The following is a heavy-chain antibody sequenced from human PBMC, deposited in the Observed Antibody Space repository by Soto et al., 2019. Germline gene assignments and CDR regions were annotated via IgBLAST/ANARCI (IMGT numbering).Heavy chain of an antibody. J-gene: IGHJ6*03. Sequence: GGSLRLSCAASGFTFSSYGMHWVRQAPGKGLEWVAVISYDGSNKYYADSVKGRFTISRDNSKNTLYLQMNSLRAEDTAVYYCAKDFWATYYYMDVWGKGTTVTVSS. V-gene: IGHV3-30*18. D-gene: IGHD3-3*01. CDR1: GFTFSSYG. CDR2: ISYDGSNK. CDR3: AKDFWATYYYMDV.